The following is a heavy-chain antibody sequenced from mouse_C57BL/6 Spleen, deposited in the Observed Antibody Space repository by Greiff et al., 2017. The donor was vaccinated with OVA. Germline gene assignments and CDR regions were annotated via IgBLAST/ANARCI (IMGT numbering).Heavy chain of an antibody. CDR2: IYPRDGSP. D-gene: IGHD1-1*01. J-gene: IGHJ2*01. CDR3: ARAHYYGSSYGYFDY. Sequence: VQLQQSDAELVKPGASVKISCKVSGYTFTDHTIHWMKQRPEQGLEWIGYIYPRDGSPKYNEKFKGKATLTADKSSSTAYMQLNSLTSEDSAVYFCARAHYYGSSYGYFDYWGQGTTLTVSS. CDR1: GYTFTDHT. V-gene: IGHV1-78*01.